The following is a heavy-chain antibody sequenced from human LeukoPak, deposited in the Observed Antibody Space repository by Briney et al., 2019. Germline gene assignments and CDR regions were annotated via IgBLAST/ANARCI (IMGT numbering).Heavy chain of an antibody. J-gene: IGHJ4*02. CDR3: ARILELDEDYGDYGGDFSSYYFDY. CDR2: IYYSGST. CDR1: GGSISSYY. D-gene: IGHD4-17*01. Sequence: SETLSLTCTVSGGSISSYYWSWIRQPPGKGLEWIGYIYYSGSTNYNPSLKSRVTISVDTSKNQISLKLSSVTAADTAVYYCARILELDEDYGDYGGDFSSYYFDYWGQGTLVTVSS. V-gene: IGHV4-59*01.